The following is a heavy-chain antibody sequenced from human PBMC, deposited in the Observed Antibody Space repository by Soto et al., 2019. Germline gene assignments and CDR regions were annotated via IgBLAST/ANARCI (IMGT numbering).Heavy chain of an antibody. Sequence: QVHLVQSGAEVTKAGSSVKVSCKASGGTFSSHAFRWVRQAPGQGLEWVGGVIPIFETANYAQEFQGRVTISAAESTNTGILELNNLRSDETAIYFCAIGDRSAWIGNHWGPGTQVTVS. J-gene: IGHJ4*02. CDR3: AIGDRSAWIGNH. D-gene: IGHD2-2*03. CDR1: GGTFSSHA. V-gene: IGHV1-69*01. CDR2: VIPIFETA.